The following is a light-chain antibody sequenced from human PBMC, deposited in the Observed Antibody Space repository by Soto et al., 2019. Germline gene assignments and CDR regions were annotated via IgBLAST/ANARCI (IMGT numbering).Light chain of an antibody. Sequence: QSALTQPASVSGSPGQSITISCTGTSSDVGGYNYVSWYQQHPGKAPKLLIYDVSNRPPGVSNRVSDSKSVNTASLTISGLQAEDEDDYYCSSYTSSSTLRVFGGGTKLTVL. CDR3: SSYTSSSTLRV. J-gene: IGLJ2*01. CDR2: DVS. V-gene: IGLV2-14*01. CDR1: SSDVGGYNY.